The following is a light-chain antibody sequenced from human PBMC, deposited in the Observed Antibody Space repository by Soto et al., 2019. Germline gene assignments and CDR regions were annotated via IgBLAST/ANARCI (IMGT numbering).Light chain of an antibody. CDR1: QSASSSY. V-gene: IGKV3D-7*01. Sequence: EIVLTQSPATLSLSPGERATLSCRASQSASSSYLAWYQQKPGQAPRLLIFGASTRATGVPGRFSGSGSETEFTLTVSSLQPDDSATYYCQQYNDYITFGQGTRLE. J-gene: IGKJ5*01. CDR2: GAS. CDR3: QQYNDYIT.